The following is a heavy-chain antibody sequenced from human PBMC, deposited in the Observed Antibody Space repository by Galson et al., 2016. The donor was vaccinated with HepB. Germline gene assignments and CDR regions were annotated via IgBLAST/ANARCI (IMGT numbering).Heavy chain of an antibody. V-gene: IGHV3-30-3*01. Sequence: SLRLSCAASGFRFRDYALHWVRQAPGKGLEWVARISYDGGYKFYADSVKGRLTISRDNSKDTLYLQMNSLTTDDTALYYCARDKSLGDLSAFDLWGQGTMVAVSS. CDR1: GFRFRDYA. J-gene: IGHJ3*01. CDR2: ISYDGGYK. CDR3: ARDKSLGDLSAFDL. D-gene: IGHD3-16*01.